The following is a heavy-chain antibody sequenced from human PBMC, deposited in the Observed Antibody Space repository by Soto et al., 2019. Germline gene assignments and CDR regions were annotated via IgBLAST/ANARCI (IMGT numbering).Heavy chain of an antibody. Sequence: SETLSLTCTVSGGSISSRSYYWGWIRQPPGKGLEWIGSIYYSGSTYYNPSLKSRVTISVDTSKNQFSLKLSSVTAADTAVYYCARLVRGSSSWYTRGDWFDPWGQGTLVTVSS. J-gene: IGHJ5*02. CDR1: GGSISSRSYY. CDR3: ARLVRGSSSWYTRGDWFDP. D-gene: IGHD6-13*01. V-gene: IGHV4-39*01. CDR2: IYYSGST.